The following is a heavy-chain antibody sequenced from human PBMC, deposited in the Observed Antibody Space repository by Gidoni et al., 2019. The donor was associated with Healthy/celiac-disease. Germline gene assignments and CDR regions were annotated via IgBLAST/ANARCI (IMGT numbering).Heavy chain of an antibody. J-gene: IGHJ3*02. CDR1: GGSISRGGYY. D-gene: IGHD3-10*01. CDR2: IYYSGST. Sequence: QVQLQESGPGLVKPSQTLSLTCTVSGGSISRGGYYWSWIRQHPGKGLEWIGYIYYSGSTYYNPSLKSRVTISVDTSKNQFSLKLSSVTAADTAVYYCARSLDYYARPGAFDIWGQGTMVTVSS. V-gene: IGHV4-31*03. CDR3: ARSLDYYARPGAFDI.